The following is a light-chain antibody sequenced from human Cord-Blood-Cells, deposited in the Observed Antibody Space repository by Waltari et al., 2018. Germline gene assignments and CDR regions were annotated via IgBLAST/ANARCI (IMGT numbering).Light chain of an antibody. J-gene: IGLJ1*01. CDR3: SSYTSSSTLV. CDR1: ISDVGGYNY. V-gene: IGLV2-14*01. CDR2: EVS. Sequence: QSALTQPASVSGSPGQSIPISCTGTISDVGGYNYVSWYQQHPGKAPKLMIYEVSNRPSGVSNRFSGSKSGNTASLTISGLQAEDEADYYCSSYTSSSTLVFGTGTKVTVL.